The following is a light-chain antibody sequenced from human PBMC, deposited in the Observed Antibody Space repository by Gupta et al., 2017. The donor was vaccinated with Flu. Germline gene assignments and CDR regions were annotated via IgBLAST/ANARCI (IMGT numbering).Light chain of an antibody. CDR1: RNVFTNF. V-gene: IGKV3-20*01. J-gene: IGKJ1*01. Sequence: ETVLTQSSGTLSLSPAEGATLSCRASRNVFTNFLAWYQQKPGQAPRLLIYAASNRATGVPDRFSGRGSGTDFTLTISRLEPEDFAVYYCHQYGNSPRTFGQGTKVEIK. CDR2: AAS. CDR3: HQYGNSPRT.